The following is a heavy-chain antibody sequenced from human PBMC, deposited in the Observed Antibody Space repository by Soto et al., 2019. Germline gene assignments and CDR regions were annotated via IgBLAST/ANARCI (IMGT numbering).Heavy chain of an antibody. CDR3: ARGECSSTSCYAYYYYGMDV. V-gene: IGHV3-21*01. CDR1: GFTFSSYS. CDR2: ISSSSSYI. J-gene: IGHJ6*02. D-gene: IGHD2-2*01. Sequence: GGSLRLSCAASGFTFSSYSMNWVRQAPGKGLEWVSSISSSSSYIYYADSVKGRFTISRDNAKNSLYLQMNSLRAEDTAVYYCARGECSSTSCYAYYYYGMDVWGQGTTVTVSS.